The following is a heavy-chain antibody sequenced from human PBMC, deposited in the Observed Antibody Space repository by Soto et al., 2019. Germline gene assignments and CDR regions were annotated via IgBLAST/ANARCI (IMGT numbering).Heavy chain of an antibody. CDR2: IIPLFGTV. CDR1: GRTFSSYA. V-gene: IGHV1-69*13. D-gene: IGHD6-13*01. CDR3: ARSAVGQYSRSWYCFDR. Sequence: GASVKVSCKASGRTFSSYAISCVRQAPGQGREWMGGIIPLFGTVNYAQKFQGRVTIAAHEPTSTAYMELRSLRSQDTAVYYCARSAVGQYSRSWYCFDRWGQGPKVTVSS. J-gene: IGHJ5*02.